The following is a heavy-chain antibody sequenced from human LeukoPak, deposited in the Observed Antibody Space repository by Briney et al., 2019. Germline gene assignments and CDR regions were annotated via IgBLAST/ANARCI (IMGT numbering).Heavy chain of an antibody. CDR2: IKQDGSEK. D-gene: IGHD2/OR15-2a*01. Sequence: PGGSLRLSCAASGFTFSSYWMSWVRQAPGKGLEWVANIKQDGSEKYYVDSVKGPFTISRDNAKNSLYLQVNSLRAEDTAVYYCARSPTFRRWFDPWGQGTLVTVSS. J-gene: IGHJ5*02. CDR1: GFTFSSYW. CDR3: ARSPTFRRWFDP. V-gene: IGHV3-7*01.